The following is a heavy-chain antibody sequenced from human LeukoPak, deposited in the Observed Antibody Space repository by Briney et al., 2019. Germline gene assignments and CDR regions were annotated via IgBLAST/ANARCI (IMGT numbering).Heavy chain of an antibody. V-gene: IGHV4-59*01. Sequence: PSETLSLTCAVYGGSFSGYYWSWIRQPPGKGLEWIGYIYYSGSTNYNPSLKSRVTISVDTSKNQFSLKLSSVTAADTAVYYCASQRRGYSYGYIGYWGQGTLVTVSS. CDR3: ASQRRGYSYGYIGY. J-gene: IGHJ4*02. CDR2: IYYSGST. CDR1: GGSFSGYY. D-gene: IGHD5-18*01.